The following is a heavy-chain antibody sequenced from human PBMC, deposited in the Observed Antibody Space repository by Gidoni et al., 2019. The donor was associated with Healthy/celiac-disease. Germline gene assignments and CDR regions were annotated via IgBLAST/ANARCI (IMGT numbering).Heavy chain of an antibody. CDR3: AREIGGESYCSGGSCYLGYYGMDV. V-gene: IGHV1-46*01. CDR2: IHPSGGST. CDR1: GYTFTSYY. D-gene: IGHD2-15*01. Sequence: QVQLVQSGAEVKQPGSSVKVSCKASGYTFTSYYMPCVRQAPGQGLEWMGIIHPSGGSTSYAQKVQGRVTMTRDTATSTVYMELSSRRSEDTAVYYCAREIGGESYCSGGSCYLGYYGMDVWGQGTTVTVSS. J-gene: IGHJ6*02.